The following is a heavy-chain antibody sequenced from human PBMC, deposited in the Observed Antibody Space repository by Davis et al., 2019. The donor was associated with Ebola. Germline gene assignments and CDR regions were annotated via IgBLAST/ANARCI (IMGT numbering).Heavy chain of an antibody. V-gene: IGHV1-69*06. CDR3: ARDDWNQNWFDP. CDR2: IIPIFGTA. D-gene: IGHD1-1*01. J-gene: IGHJ5*02. CDR1: GYIFTNYA. Sequence: AASVKVSCKTSGYIFTNYAIHWVRQAPGQRLEWMGGIIPIFGTANYAQKFQGRVTITADKSTSTAYMELSSLRSEDTAVYYCARDDWNQNWFDPWGQETLVTVSS.